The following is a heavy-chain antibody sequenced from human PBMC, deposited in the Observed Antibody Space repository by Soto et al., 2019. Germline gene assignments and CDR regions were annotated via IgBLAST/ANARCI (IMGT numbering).Heavy chain of an antibody. J-gene: IGHJ6*02. CDR2: INHSGST. D-gene: IGHD1-26*01. V-gene: IGHV4-34*01. Sequence: SETLSLTCAVYGGSFSGYYWSWIRQPPGKGLEWIGEINHSGSTNYNPSLKSRVTISVDTSKNQYSLKLSSVTAADTAVYYCARGRAYLVGATKNYYYYYGMDVWGQGTTVTVSS. CDR3: ARGRAYLVGATKNYYYYYGMDV. CDR1: GGSFSGYY.